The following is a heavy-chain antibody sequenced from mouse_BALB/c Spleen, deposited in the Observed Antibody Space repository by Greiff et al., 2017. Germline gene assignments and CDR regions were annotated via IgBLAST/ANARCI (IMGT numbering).Heavy chain of an antibody. CDR2: ISYSGST. Sequence: DVKLQESGPGLVKPSQSLSLTCTASGYSFTSDYVWYLHQQLPGNQLVVVGFISYSGSTSYNPSLKSRISITRDTSKNQFFLQLNSVTTEDTATYYCAVRYDYLFAYWGQGTLVTVSA. V-gene: IGHV3-2*02. CDR1: GYSFTSDYV. D-gene: IGHD2-4*01. CDR3: AVRYDYLFAY. J-gene: IGHJ3*01.